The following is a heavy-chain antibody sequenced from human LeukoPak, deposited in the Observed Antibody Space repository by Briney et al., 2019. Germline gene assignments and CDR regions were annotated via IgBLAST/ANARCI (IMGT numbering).Heavy chain of an antibody. V-gene: IGHV3-23*01. CDR2: ITGGGT. D-gene: IGHD3-10*01. CDR1: GFTFSSYA. Sequence: GGSLRLSCAASGFTFSSYAMSWVRQAPGRGLEWVSAITGGGTYYADSVKGRFTISRDNSRNTLYLQMNSLRADDTAVYYCAKYGSGSYYLGLHWGQGTLVTVSS. J-gene: IGHJ4*02. CDR3: AKYGSGSYYLGLH.